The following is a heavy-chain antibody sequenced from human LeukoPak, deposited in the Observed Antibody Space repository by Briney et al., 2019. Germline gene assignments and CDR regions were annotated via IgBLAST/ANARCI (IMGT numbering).Heavy chain of an antibody. V-gene: IGHV6-1*01. CDR1: GDSVSSNSAA. J-gene: IGHJ2*01. D-gene: IGHD2-8*02. Sequence: KFSQTLSLTCAISGDSVSSNSAAWNWIRQSPSGGLEWLGRTYYRSKWYNDYAVSVKSRITINPDTSKNQFSLQLNSVTPEDTAVYYCARGYWALYWYFDLWGRGTLVTVSS. CDR2: TYYRSKWYN. CDR3: ARGYWALYWYFDL.